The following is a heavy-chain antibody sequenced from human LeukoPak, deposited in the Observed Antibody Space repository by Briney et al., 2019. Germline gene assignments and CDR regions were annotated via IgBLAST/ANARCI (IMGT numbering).Heavy chain of an antibody. CDR3: AREARQKLVERFDY. CDR2: ISSSGSTI. V-gene: IGHV3-11*01. CDR1: GFSFSDYY. Sequence: GGSLRLSCAASGFSFSDYYMSWIRQAPGKGLEWVSYISSSGSTIYYADSVKGRFTISRDNAKNSLYLQMNSLRAEDTAVYYCAREARQKLVERFDYWGQGTRVTVSS. J-gene: IGHJ4*02. D-gene: IGHD6-13*01.